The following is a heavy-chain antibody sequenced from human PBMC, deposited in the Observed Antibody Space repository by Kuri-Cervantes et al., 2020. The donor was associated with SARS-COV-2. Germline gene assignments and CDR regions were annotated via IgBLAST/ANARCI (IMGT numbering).Heavy chain of an antibody. D-gene: IGHD4-17*01. CDR2: IYYSGST. J-gene: IGHJ4*02. V-gene: IGHV4-39*01. CDR3: ARLTTVTTFDY. Sequence: ESLKISCTVSAGSISSSSYYWGWIRQPPGKGLEWIGSIYYSGSTYYNPSLKSRVTISVDTSKNQFSLKLSSVTAADTAVYYCARLTTVTTFDYWGQGTLVTVSS. CDR1: AGSISSSSYY.